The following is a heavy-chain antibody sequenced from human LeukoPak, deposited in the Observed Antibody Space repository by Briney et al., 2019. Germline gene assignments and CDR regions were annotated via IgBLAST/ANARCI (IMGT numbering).Heavy chain of an antibody. Sequence: SETLSLTCAVYGGSFSGYHWSWIRQPPGKGLEWIWEINHSGSTNYNPSLKSRVTISVETSKNQFSLKLTSVTATDTAVYYCARGWELRYGLDVWGRGTTVTVSS. CDR3: ARGWELRYGLDV. CDR1: GGSFSGYH. CDR2: INHSGST. D-gene: IGHD1-26*01. V-gene: IGHV4-34*01. J-gene: IGHJ6*02.